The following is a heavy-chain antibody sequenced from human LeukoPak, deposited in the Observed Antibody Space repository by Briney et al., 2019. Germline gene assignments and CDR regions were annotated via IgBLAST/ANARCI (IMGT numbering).Heavy chain of an antibody. J-gene: IGHJ3*02. CDR1: GGSISSYY. CDR3: AACSSTSCYKGLDAFDI. V-gene: IGHV4-59*01. CDR2: IYYSGST. D-gene: IGHD2-2*02. Sequence: SETLSLTCTVSGGSISSYYWSWIRQPPGKGLEWIGYIYYSGSTNYNPSLKSRVTISVDTSKNQFSLKLSSVTAADTAVYYCAACSSTSCYKGLDAFDIWGQGTMVTVSS.